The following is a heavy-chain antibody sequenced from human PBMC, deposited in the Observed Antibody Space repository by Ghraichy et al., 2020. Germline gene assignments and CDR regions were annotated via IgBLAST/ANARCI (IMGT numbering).Heavy chain of an antibody. J-gene: IGHJ6*02. Sequence: GGSLRLSCPASGFAFDTHGMNWVRQTPERGLEWVSSISSSAKFINYADSVKGRFTVARDNANNALHLQMRRLRGDDTAVYFCAREGSKGNGMDVWGQGTTVIVSS. D-gene: IGHD3-10*01. CDR1: GFAFDTHG. CDR3: AREGSKGNGMDV. V-gene: IGHV3-21*01. CDR2: ISSSAKFI.